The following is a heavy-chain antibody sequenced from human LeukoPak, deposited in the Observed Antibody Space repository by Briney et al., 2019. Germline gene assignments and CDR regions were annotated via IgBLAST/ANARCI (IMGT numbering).Heavy chain of an antibody. CDR3: AKKKRELRGFDY. CDR2: IGGSGGST. V-gene: IGHV3-23*01. CDR1: GFTFDDYA. D-gene: IGHD1-7*01. J-gene: IGHJ4*02. Sequence: PGGSLRLSCAASGFTFDDYAMSWVRQAPGKGLEWVSVIGGSGGSTYYADSVKGRFTISRDNSKNTLYLQMSSLRAEDTAVYYCAKKKRELRGFDYWGQGTLVTVSS.